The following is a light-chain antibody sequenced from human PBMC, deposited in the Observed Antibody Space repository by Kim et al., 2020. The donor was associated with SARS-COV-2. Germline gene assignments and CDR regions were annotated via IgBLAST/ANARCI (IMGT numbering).Light chain of an antibody. J-gene: IGKJ1*01. V-gene: IGKV1-6*01. CDR1: QGIRND. Sequence: AIQMTQSPSSLSASIGDRVTITCRASQGIRNDLAWYQQKPGKAPKLLIYGASSLQSGVPPRFSGSGSGTEFTLTISSLQPNDFATYFCLQYNNYPWTFGQGTKVDIK. CDR3: LQYNNYPWT. CDR2: GAS.